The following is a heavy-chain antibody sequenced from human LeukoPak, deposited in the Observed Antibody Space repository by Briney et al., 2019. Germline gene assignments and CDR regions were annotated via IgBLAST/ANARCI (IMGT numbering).Heavy chain of an antibody. CDR2: IYYSGST. CDR3: ARGGGTYYYDSSVLDY. CDR1: GGSISSYY. V-gene: IGHV4-59*01. J-gene: IGHJ4*02. Sequence: PSETLSLTCTVSGGSISSYYWSWIRQPPGKGLEWIGYIYYSGSTNYNPSLKSRVTISVDTSKNQFSLKLSSVTAADTAVYYCARGGGTYYYDSSVLDYWGQGTLVTVSS. D-gene: IGHD3-22*01.